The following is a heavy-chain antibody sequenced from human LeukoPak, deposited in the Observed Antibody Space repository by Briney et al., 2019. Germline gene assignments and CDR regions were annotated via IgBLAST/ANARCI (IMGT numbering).Heavy chain of an antibody. V-gene: IGHV1-69*05. CDR1: GGTFSSYA. J-gene: IGHJ4*02. CDR2: IIPIFGTA. D-gene: IGHD5-12*01. Sequence: SVKVSCKASGGTFSSYAISWVRQAPGQGLEWVGRIIPIFGTANYAQKFQGRVTITTDESTSTAYMELSSLRSEDTAVYYCAREPSAITLKRAQGENYFDYWGQGTLVTVSS. CDR3: AREPSAITLKRAQGENYFDY.